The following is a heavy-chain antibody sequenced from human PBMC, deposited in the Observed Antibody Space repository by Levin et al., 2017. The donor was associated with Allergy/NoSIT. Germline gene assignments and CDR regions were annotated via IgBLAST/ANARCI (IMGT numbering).Heavy chain of an antibody. Sequence: AEGSLRLSCAASGFTFSNAWMSWVRQAPGKGLEWVGRIKSKTDGGTTDYAAPVKGRFTISRDDSKNTLYLQMNSLKTEDTAVYYCTTSTVTTSYYYYGMDIWGQGTTVTVSS. CDR3: TTSTVTTSYYYYGMDI. V-gene: IGHV3-15*01. J-gene: IGHJ6*02. D-gene: IGHD4-17*01. CDR1: GFTFSNAW. CDR2: IKSKTDGGTT.